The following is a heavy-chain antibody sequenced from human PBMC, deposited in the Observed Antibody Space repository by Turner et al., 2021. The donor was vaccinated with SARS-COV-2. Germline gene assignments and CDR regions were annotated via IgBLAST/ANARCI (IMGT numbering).Heavy chain of an antibody. CDR2: IYWNEDK. Sequence: QITFKESGPSPVTPTPTLTLRCTFSGFSLSTSGVGVGWIRQPPGKALERLAIIYWNEDKRYSPSLKSRLTITKDTSKNQVVLTMTNMDPVDTATYYCAHSKVSGFGEANFDYWGQGTLVTVSS. CDR3: AHSKVSGFGEANFDY. J-gene: IGHJ4*02. D-gene: IGHD3-10*01. V-gene: IGHV2-5*01. CDR1: GFSLSTSGVG.